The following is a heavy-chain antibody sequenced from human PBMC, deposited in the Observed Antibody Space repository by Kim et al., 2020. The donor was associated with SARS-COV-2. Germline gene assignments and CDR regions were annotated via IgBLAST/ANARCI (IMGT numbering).Heavy chain of an antibody. CDR3: ARVAPITMVRGVIPYYYYGMDV. Sequence: GGSLRLSCAASGFTFSSYWMSWVRQAPGKGLEWVANIKQDGSEKYYVDSVKGRFTISRDNAKNSLYLQMNSLRAEDTAVYYCARVAPITMVRGVIPYYYYGMDVWGQGITVTVSS. J-gene: IGHJ6*02. CDR2: IKQDGSEK. CDR1: GFTFSSYW. V-gene: IGHV3-7*03. D-gene: IGHD3-10*01.